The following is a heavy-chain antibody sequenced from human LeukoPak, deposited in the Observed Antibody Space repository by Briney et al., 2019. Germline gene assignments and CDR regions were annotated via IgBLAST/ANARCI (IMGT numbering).Heavy chain of an antibody. J-gene: IGHJ3*01. CDR3: AEELPGAFDF. D-gene: IGHD1-26*01. CDR1: GFRFSSYA. Sequence: GGSLRLCCAASGFRFSSYAMNWVRQAPGKGLEWVSSVSDSGRSTNYADSVKGRFTISRDNSKNTVYLLMNSLRAEDTATYYCAEELPGAFDFWGQGTMVTVSS. V-gene: IGHV3-23*01. CDR2: VSDSGRST.